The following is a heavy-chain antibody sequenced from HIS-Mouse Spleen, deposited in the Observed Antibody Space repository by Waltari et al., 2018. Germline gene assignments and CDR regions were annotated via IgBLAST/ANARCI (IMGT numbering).Heavy chain of an antibody. CDR3: ARDDAREDYYFDY. J-gene: IGHJ4*02. CDR1: VYTFTGSY. V-gene: IGHV1-2*02. Sequence: QVQLVQSGAEGKKPGASVKVSGTASVYTFTGSYMHWVRQAPGQGLEWIGWINPNSGGTNYAQKFQGRVTMTRDTSISTAYMELSRLRSDDTAVYYCARDDAREDYYFDYWGQGTLVTVSS. CDR2: INPNSGGT.